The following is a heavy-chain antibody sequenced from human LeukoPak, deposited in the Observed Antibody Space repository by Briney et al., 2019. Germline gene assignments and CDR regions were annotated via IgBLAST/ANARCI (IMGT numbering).Heavy chain of an antibody. D-gene: IGHD3-10*01. CDR2: ISGSGGST. CDR1: GFTFSSYG. Sequence: TGGSLRLSCAASGFTFSSYGMSWVRQAPGKGLEWVSVISGSGGSTYYADSVKGRFTISRDNSKNMLYLQMNSLRAEDTAVYYCAKDHLLGFGDSAPHDYWGQGTLVTVSS. CDR3: AKDHLLGFGDSAPHDY. V-gene: IGHV3-23*01. J-gene: IGHJ4*02.